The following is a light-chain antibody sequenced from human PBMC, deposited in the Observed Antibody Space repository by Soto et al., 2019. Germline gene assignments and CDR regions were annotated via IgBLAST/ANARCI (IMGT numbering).Light chain of an antibody. CDR1: SSDVGGYNL. J-gene: IGLJ1*01. CDR3: SSYEGSSTLV. CDR2: DGN. Sequence: QSALTQPASVSGSPGQSITISCTGTSSDVGGYNLVSWYQQQLDKAPKLMIFDGNLRPSGVSTRYSRSKFGNTASLTISGLQAEDEGDYYCSSYEGSSTLVFGTGTKLTVL. V-gene: IGLV2-23*01.